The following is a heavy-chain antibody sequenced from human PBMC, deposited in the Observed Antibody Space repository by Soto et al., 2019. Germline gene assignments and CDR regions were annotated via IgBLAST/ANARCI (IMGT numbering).Heavy chain of an antibody. J-gene: IGHJ3*02. CDR3: ARGGGILLWFGELSDDAFDI. Sequence: GASVKVSCKASGYTFTSYGISWVRQAPGQGLEWMGWISAYNGNTNYAQKLQGRVTMTTDTSTSTAYMELRSLRSDDTAVYYCARGGGILLWFGELSDDAFDIWGQGTMVTVSS. D-gene: IGHD3-10*01. CDR2: ISAYNGNT. V-gene: IGHV1-18*01. CDR1: GYTFTSYG.